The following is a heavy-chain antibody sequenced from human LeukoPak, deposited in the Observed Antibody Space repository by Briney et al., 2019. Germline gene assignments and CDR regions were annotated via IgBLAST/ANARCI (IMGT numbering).Heavy chain of an antibody. J-gene: IGHJ6*02. CDR3: ARRTRYCSSTSCYRKNYYGMDV. D-gene: IGHD2-2*01. Sequence: GESLKISCKGSGYSFTSCWIGWVRQMPGKGLEWMGIIYPGDSDTRYSPSFQGQVTISADKSISTAYLQWSSLKASDTAMYYCARRTRYCSSTSCYRKNYYGMDVWGQGTTVTVSS. CDR1: GYSFTSCW. CDR2: IYPGDSDT. V-gene: IGHV5-51*01.